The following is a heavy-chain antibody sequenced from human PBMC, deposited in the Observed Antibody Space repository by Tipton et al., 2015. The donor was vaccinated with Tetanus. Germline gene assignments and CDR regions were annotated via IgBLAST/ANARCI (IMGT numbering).Heavy chain of an antibody. D-gene: IGHD3-3*01. V-gene: IGHV3-48*02. CDR3: ARAYYDLPTGMDV. CDR1: GFTFGTHS. J-gene: IGHJ6*02. CDR2: ISSTGSTI. Sequence: SLRLSCAASGFTFGTHSMNWARQAPGKGLEWLSYISSTGSTIYYADSVKGRITISRDNAKNSLYLQMNSLRDEDTAVYYCARAYYDLPTGMDVWGQGTTVPVSS.